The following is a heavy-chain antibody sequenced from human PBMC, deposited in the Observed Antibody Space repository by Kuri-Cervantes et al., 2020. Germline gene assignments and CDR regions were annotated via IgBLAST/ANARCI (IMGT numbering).Heavy chain of an antibody. CDR1: GFIFSDYY. Sequence: GGSLRLSCAASGFIFSDYYMTWIRQAPGKGLEWVSYISNSDATIFYADSVKGRVTIARDNAKNTLYLQMNSLRAEDTAVYYCATKLVMITFGGVIEWGQGTLVTVSS. D-gene: IGHD3-16*02. V-gene: IGHV3-11*04. J-gene: IGHJ4*02. CDR3: ATKLVMITFGGVIE. CDR2: ISNSDATI.